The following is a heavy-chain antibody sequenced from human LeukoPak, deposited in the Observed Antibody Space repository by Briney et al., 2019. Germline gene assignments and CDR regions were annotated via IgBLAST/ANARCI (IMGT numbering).Heavy chain of an antibody. V-gene: IGHV3-33*01. Sequence: GGSLRLSCAASGFTFSSYGMHWVRQAPGKGLEWVAVIWDDGSNKYYADSVKGRFTISRDNSKNTLYLQMNSLRAADTAVYYCARSSRTTLVYWGQGTLVTVSS. CDR1: GFTFSSYG. CDR2: IWDDGSNK. D-gene: IGHD1-7*01. CDR3: ARSSRTTLVY. J-gene: IGHJ4*02.